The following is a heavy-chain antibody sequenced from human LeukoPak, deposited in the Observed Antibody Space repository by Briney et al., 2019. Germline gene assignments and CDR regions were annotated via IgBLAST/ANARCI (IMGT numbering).Heavy chain of an antibody. J-gene: IGHJ4*01. Sequence: RGSLRLSCAASGISFSNFWMSWVRQAPGKGLEWVARIKNKRDGGTTDFAAPVKGRFTISSDDSKNTVYLQMNSLKTEDTAVYYCTTEIRWQFRPGGNYWGRGNLVTVSS. CDR1: GISFSNFW. D-gene: IGHD4-23*01. V-gene: IGHV3-15*01. CDR3: TTEIRWQFRPGGNY. CDR2: IKNKRDGGTT.